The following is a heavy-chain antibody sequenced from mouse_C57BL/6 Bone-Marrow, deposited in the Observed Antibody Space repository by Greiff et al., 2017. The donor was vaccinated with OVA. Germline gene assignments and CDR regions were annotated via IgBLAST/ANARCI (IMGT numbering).Heavy chain of an antibody. J-gene: IGHJ2*01. CDR3: ARKEDSSGYFDY. CDR1: GYTFTSYW. D-gene: IGHD3-2*02. V-gene: IGHV1-53*01. CDR2: IYPRSGNT. Sequence: QVQLKQPGTELVKPGASVKLSCKASGYTFTSYWMHWVKQRPGQGLEWIGEIYPRSGNTYYNEKFKGKATLTADKSSSTAYMELRSLTSEDSAVYFCARKEDSSGYFDYWGQGTTLTVSS.